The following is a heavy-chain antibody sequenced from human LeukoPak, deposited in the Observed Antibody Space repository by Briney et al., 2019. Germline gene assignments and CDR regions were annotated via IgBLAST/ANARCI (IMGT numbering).Heavy chain of an antibody. CDR1: GGSISSYY. J-gene: IGHJ4*02. CDR3: ARVSADSIGDYYRY. Sequence: SETLSLTCTVSGGSISSYYWSWIRQPPGKGLEWIGYIYYSGSTNYNPSLKSRVTISVDTSKNQFSLKLSSVTAADTAVYYCARVSADSIGDYYRYWGQGTLVTVSS. D-gene: IGHD3-22*01. V-gene: IGHV4-59*01. CDR2: IYYSGST.